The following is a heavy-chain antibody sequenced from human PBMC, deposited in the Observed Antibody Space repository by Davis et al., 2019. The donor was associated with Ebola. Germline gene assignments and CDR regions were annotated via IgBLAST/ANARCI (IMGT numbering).Heavy chain of an antibody. CDR1: GFTFGTYG. CDR2: ISYDGTSK. CDR3: AKDAAVVTAIDWYFDL. V-gene: IGHV3-30*18. Sequence: GGSLRLSCAASGFTFGTYGMHWVRQAPGKGLEWLALISYDGTSKYYADSVKGRFTISRDNSKNTLYLQMNSLRAEDTAVYYCAKDAAVVTAIDWYFDLWGRGTLVTVSS. J-gene: IGHJ2*01. D-gene: IGHD2-21*02.